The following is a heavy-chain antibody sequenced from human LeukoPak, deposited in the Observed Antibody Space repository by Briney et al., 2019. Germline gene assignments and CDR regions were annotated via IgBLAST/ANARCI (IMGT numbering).Heavy chain of an antibody. D-gene: IGHD6-19*01. Sequence: GGSLRLSCAASGVTSSGSAMHWVRQASGKGLEWVGRIRSKANSYATAYAASVKGRFTISRDDSKNTAYLQMNSLKTEDTAVYYCTRHAGYSSGWYKDYYMDVWGKGTTVTVSS. J-gene: IGHJ6*03. V-gene: IGHV3-73*01. CDR1: GVTSSGSA. CDR3: TRHAGYSSGWYKDYYMDV. CDR2: IRSKANSYAT.